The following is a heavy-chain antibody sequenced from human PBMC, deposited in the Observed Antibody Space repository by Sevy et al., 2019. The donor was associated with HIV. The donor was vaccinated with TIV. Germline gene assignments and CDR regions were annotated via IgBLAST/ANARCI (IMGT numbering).Heavy chain of an antibody. CDR2: IYYSGSP. D-gene: IGHD3-3*01. CDR1: GGSISSYY. V-gene: IGHV4-59*08. CDR3: ARHPPLYDFWSGYFGEEGWFDP. Sequence: SETLSLTCTVSGGSISSYYWSWIRQPPGKGLEWIGYIYYSGSPNYNPSLKSRVTISVDTSKNQFSLKLSSVTAADTAVYYCARHPPLYDFWSGYFGEEGWFDPWGQGTLVTVSS. J-gene: IGHJ5*02.